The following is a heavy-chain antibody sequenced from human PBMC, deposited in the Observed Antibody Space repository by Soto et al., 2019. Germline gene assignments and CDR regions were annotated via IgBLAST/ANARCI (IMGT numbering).Heavy chain of an antibody. CDR3: ARSLYRSSAFVPYYYYYYMDV. CDR1: GYTFTSYD. D-gene: IGHD6-6*01. V-gene: IGHV1-8*01. CDR2: MNPNSGNT. J-gene: IGHJ6*03. Sequence: ASVKVSCKASGYTFTSYDINWVRQATGQGLEWMGWMNPNSGNTGYAQKFQGRVTMTRNTSISTAYMELSSLRSEDTAVYYCARSLYRSSAFVPYYYYYYMDVWGKGSKVTVPS.